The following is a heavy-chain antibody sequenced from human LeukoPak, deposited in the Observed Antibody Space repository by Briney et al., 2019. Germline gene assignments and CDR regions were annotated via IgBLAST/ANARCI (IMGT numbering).Heavy chain of an antibody. Sequence: TRRPSCAASRLTYSSYTMTSARCGPGQLQESHSYISRTGTTIYYADSVKGRFTISRDNAKNSLYLQMNSLRSEDTGLYFCARDLGSGDHGLLVWGQGTLLTVSS. V-gene: IGHV3-48*01. CDR3: ARDLGSGDHGLLV. CDR2: ISRTGTTI. J-gene: IGHJ4*02. CDR1: RLTYSSYT. D-gene: IGHD2-21*02.